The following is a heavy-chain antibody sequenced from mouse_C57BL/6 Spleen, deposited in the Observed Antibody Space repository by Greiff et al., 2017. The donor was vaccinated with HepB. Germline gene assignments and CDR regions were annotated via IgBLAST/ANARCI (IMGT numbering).Heavy chain of an antibody. Sequence: QVQLQQSGAELVRPGTSVKVSCKASGYAFTNYLIEWVKQRPGQGLEWIGVINPGSGGTNYNEKFKGKATLTADKSSSTAYMQLSSLTSEDSAVYFCARIGNTHYYAMDYWGQGTSVTVSS. CDR2: INPGSGGT. CDR1: GYAFTNYL. CDR3: ARIGNTHYYAMDY. V-gene: IGHV1-54*01. D-gene: IGHD2-1*01. J-gene: IGHJ4*01.